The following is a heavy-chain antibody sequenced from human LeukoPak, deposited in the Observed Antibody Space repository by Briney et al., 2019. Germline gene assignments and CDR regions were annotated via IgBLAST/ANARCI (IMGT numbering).Heavy chain of an antibody. CDR2: ISAYNGNT. J-gene: IGHJ5*02. V-gene: IGHV1-18*01. CDR1: GYTFTSHG. CDR3: ARVPTYYDFWSGYYYNWFDP. D-gene: IGHD3-3*01. Sequence: ASVKVSCKASGYTFTSHGISWVRQAPGQGLEWMGWISAYNGNTNYAQKLQGRVTMTTDTSTSTAYMELRSLRSDDTAVYYCARVPTYYDFWSGYYYNWFDPWGQGTLVTVSS.